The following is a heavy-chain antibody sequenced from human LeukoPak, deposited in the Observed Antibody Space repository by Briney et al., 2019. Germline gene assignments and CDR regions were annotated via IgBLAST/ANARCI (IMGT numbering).Heavy chain of an antibody. D-gene: IGHD3-10*01. CDR2: ISGSGGST. J-gene: IGHJ4*02. Sequence: HAGGSLRFSCAASGFTFSSYAVSWVRQAPGKALDWVSAISGSGGSTYYADSVKGGFPISRDNSKNTLYLQMNSLRAEDTAVYYCAKAPPNVLLWFGELLSVFDYWGQGTLVTVSS. CDR3: AKAPPNVLLWFGELLSVFDY. CDR1: GFTFSSYA. V-gene: IGHV3-23*01.